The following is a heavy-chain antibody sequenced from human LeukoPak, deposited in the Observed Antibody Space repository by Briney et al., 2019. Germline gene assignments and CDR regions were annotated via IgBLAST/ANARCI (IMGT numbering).Heavy chain of an antibody. V-gene: IGHV4-59*08. J-gene: IGHJ6*02. Sequence: PSETLSLTCTVSGGSISSYYWSWIRQPPGKGLEWIGYIYYSGSTNYNPSLKSRVTISVDTSKNQFSLKLSSVTAADTAVYYCARRGIGYGMDVWDQGTTVTVSS. CDR1: GGSISSYY. CDR3: ARRGIGYGMDV. D-gene: IGHD6-13*01. CDR2: IYYSGST.